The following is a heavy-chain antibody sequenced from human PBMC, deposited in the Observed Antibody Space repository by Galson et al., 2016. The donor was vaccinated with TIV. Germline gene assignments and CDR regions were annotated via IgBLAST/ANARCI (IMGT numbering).Heavy chain of an antibody. Sequence: SLRLSCAASGFTFSSYSIHWVRQAPGKGLEWVAVISSDGNNEYYAGSVKGRFTISRDNSENTLYLRLNNLRPEDTGVYFDYWGQGTLVTVSS. V-gene: IGHV3-30*04. CDR1: GFTFSSYS. CDR2: ISSDGNNE. J-gene: IGHJ4*02. CDR3: Y.